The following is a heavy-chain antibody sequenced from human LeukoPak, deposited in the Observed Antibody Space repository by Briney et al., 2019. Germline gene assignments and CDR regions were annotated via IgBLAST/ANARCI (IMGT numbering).Heavy chain of an antibody. CDR1: GGSISSHY. J-gene: IGHJ5*02. V-gene: IGHV4-59*11. Sequence: SETLSLTCTVSGGSISSHYWSWIRQPPGKGLEWIGYIYYSGSTNYNPSLKSRVTISVDTSKSQFSLKLSSVTAADTAVYYCARIIAAAGTIWFDPWGQGTLVTVSS. CDR3: ARIIAAAGTIWFDP. D-gene: IGHD6-13*01. CDR2: IYYSGST.